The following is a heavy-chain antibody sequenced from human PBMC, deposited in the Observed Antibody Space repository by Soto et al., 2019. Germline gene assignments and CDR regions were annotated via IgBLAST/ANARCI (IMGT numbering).Heavy chain of an antibody. CDR2: IDNDGSGT. V-gene: IGHV3-74*01. CDR3: ARGGTYCSTSSCYFDF. CDR1: GFTFRSYW. Sequence: EVQLVESGGGLVQPGGSLRLSCAVSGFTFRSYWMHWVRQAPGKGLVWVSRIDNDGSGTTYADSVKGRFTISRDNAKNTLSLQMHSLRVEDTGVYYCARGGTYCSTSSCYFDFWGLGTLVTASS. J-gene: IGHJ4*02. D-gene: IGHD2-2*01.